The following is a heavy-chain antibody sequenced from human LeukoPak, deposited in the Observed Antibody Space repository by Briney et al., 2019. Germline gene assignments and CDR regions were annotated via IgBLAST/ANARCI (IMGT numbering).Heavy chain of an antibody. CDR3: ARGRLFSGYRGNVGHEDFDY. J-gene: IGHJ4*02. Sequence: GGSLRLSCAASGFIFSNYGMHWVRQTPGQGLEWVAVIWYYGSEQSYADSAKGRFTISSDNSQHTLYLQMNSLRAEDTAVYYCARGRLFSGYRGNVGHEDFDYWGQGSLVTVTS. D-gene: IGHD5-12*01. V-gene: IGHV3-33*01. CDR1: GFIFSNYG. CDR2: IWYYGSEQ.